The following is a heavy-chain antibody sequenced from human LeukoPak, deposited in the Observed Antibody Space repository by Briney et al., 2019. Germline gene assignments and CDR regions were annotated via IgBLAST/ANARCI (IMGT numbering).Heavy chain of an antibody. D-gene: IGHD6-19*01. J-gene: IGHJ5*02. V-gene: IGHV3-48*01. Sequence: TGGSLRLSCAASGFTFSSYSMNWVRQAPGKGLEWVSYISSSSSTIYYADSVKGRFTISRDNAKNSLYLQMNSLRAEDTAVYYCARDKRGSGSLWFDPWGQGTLVTVSS. CDR1: GFTFSSYS. CDR2: ISSSSSTI. CDR3: ARDKRGSGSLWFDP.